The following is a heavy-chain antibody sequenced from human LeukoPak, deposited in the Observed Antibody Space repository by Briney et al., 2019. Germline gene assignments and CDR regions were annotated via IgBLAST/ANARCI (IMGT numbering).Heavy chain of an antibody. J-gene: IGHJ4*02. CDR1: GFTFSNYN. D-gene: IGHD1-7*01. V-gene: IGHV3-48*01. Sequence: PGVSLRLSCAASGFTFSNYNMNWVRQAPGKGLEWVSYISTSSRDIFYADSVKGRFTISRDDAKNSLYLQMNSLRAEDTAVYYCAKLHPRIDYWGQGTLVTVSS. CDR3: AKLHPRIDY. CDR2: ISTSSRDI.